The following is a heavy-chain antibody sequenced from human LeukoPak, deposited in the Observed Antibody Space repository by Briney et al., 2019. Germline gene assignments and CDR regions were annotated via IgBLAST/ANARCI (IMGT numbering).Heavy chain of an antibody. CDR3: AGSSSHPYYFDY. D-gene: IGHD6-6*01. V-gene: IGHV3-23*01. J-gene: IGHJ4*02. CDR2: ISGSGGST. CDR1: GFTFSSYA. Sequence: PGGSLRLSCAASGFTFSSYAMSWVRQAPGKGLEWVSAISGSGGSTYYADSVKGRFTISRDNSKNTLYLQMNSLRAEDTAVYYCAGSSSHPYYFDYWGQGTLVTVSS.